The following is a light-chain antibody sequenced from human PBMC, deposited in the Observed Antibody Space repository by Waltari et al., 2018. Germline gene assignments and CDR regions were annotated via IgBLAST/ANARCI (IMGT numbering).Light chain of an antibody. CDR2: SAS. J-gene: IGKJ3*01. CDR3: QQSYSRPLFT. CDR1: HTIDTY. V-gene: IGKV1-39*01. Sequence: DIHMTQSPSSLSASIGDRVNITCRASHTIDTYLNWYRHRPGKAPDLLISSASTLQSGVPSRFSGSGSGTDFTLSIDTLQPEDFATYFCQQSYSRPLFTFGPGTKVYL.